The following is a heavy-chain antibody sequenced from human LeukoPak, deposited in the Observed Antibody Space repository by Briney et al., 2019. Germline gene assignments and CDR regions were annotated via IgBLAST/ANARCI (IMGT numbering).Heavy chain of an antibody. Sequence: GESLKISCRGSGYSFTNYGIGWVRQMPGKGLEWMGVIYPGDSDTTYSPSFQGQVTISADKSISTAYLQWSSLKASDTAMYYCASTYSSSFSYWGQGAPVTVSS. CDR2: IYPGDSDT. CDR3: ASTYSSSFSY. CDR1: GYSFTNYG. D-gene: IGHD6-6*01. V-gene: IGHV5-51*01. J-gene: IGHJ4*02.